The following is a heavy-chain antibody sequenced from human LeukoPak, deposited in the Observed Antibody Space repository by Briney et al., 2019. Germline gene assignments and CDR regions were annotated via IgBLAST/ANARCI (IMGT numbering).Heavy chain of an antibody. V-gene: IGHV1-8*01. CDR3: ARVAGHWNYVNYYYYYYMDV. D-gene: IGHD1-7*01. J-gene: IGHJ6*03. Sequence: ASVKVSCKASGYTFTSYDINWVRQATGQGLEWMGWMNPNSGNTGYAQKFQDRVTMTRNTSISTAYMELSSLRSEDTAVYYCARVAGHWNYVNYYYYYYMDVWGKGTTVTVSS. CDR2: MNPNSGNT. CDR1: GYTFTSYD.